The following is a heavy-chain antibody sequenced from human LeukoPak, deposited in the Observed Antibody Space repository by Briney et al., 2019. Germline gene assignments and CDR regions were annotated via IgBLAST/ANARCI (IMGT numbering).Heavy chain of an antibody. CDR3: AKNSPSYFDSSGYYWGDY. D-gene: IGHD3-22*01. CDR1: GGSISSGGYY. V-gene: IGHV4-31*03. CDR2: IYYSGST. J-gene: IGHJ4*02. Sequence: SVTLSLTCTVSGGSISSGGYYWSWIRQHPGTGLEWIGYIYYSGSTYYNPSLKSRVTISVDTSKNQFSLKLSSVTAEDTAVYYCAKNSPSYFDSSGYYWGDYWGQGTLVTVSS.